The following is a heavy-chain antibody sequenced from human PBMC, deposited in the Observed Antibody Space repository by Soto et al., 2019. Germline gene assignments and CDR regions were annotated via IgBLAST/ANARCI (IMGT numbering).Heavy chain of an antibody. CDR3: AKGYYYDSSGYYYIDY. CDR1: GFTFGDYA. CDR2: ISWNSGSI. Sequence: LRLSCAASGFTFGDYAMHWVRQAPGKGLEWVSGISWNSGSIGYADSVKGRFTISRDNAKNSLYLQMNSLRAEDTALYYCAKGYYYDSSGYYYIDYWGQGTLVTVSS. D-gene: IGHD3-22*01. V-gene: IGHV3-9*01. J-gene: IGHJ4*02.